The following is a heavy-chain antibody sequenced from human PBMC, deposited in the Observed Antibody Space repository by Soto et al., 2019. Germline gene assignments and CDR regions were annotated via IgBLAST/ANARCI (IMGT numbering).Heavy chain of an antibody. D-gene: IGHD3-22*01. J-gene: IGHJ4*02. V-gene: IGHV3-30*18. CDR2: ISYDGSNK. Sequence: GGSLRLSCAASGFTFSSYGMHWVRQAPGKGLEWVAVISYDGSNKYYADSVKGRFTISRDNSKNTLYLQMNSLRAEDTAVYYCAKDHFTKGGYDSSGYYPDYWGQGTLVTVSS. CDR3: AKDHFTKGGYDSSGYYPDY. CDR1: GFTFSSYG.